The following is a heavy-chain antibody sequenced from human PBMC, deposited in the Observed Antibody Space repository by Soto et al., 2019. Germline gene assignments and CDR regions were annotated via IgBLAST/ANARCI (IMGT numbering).Heavy chain of an antibody. D-gene: IGHD6-19*01. Sequence: PGGSLSLSCAASGFTFSSYWMHWVRRAPGRGLVWVSHINSDGSTTSYADSVEGRFTISRDNAKNTLYLQMNSLRNEDTAVYYCARFFGSGFDYWGQGALVTVSS. V-gene: IGHV3-74*01. CDR3: ARFFGSGFDY. CDR2: INSDGSTT. CDR1: GFTFSSYW. J-gene: IGHJ4*02.